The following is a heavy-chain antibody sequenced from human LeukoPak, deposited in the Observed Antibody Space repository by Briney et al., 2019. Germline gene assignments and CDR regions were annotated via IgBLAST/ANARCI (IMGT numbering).Heavy chain of an antibody. CDR1: GGSISSYY. D-gene: IGHD3-16*02. CDR2: IYTSEST. CDR3: ARSEPMITFGGVIATVFDY. Sequence: SETLSLTCTVSGGSISSYYWSWIRQPAGKGLEWIGRIYTSESTNYNPSLKSRVTMSVDTSKNQFSLKLSSVTAADTAVYYCARSEPMITFGGVIATVFDYWGQGTLVTVSS. J-gene: IGHJ4*02. V-gene: IGHV4-4*07.